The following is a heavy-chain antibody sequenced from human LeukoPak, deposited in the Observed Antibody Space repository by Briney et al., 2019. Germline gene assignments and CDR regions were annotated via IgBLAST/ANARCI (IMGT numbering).Heavy chain of an antibody. J-gene: IGHJ5*02. CDR2: INPNSGGT. D-gene: IGHD1-20*01. CDR1: GYTFTGYY. Sequence: GASVKVSCKASGYTFTGYYMRWVRQAPGQGLEWMGWINPNSGGTNYAQKFQGRVTMTRDTSISTAYMELSRLRSDDTAVYYCARDLSYNSRGGNWFDPWGQGTLVTVSS. CDR3: ARDLSYNSRGGNWFDP. V-gene: IGHV1-2*02.